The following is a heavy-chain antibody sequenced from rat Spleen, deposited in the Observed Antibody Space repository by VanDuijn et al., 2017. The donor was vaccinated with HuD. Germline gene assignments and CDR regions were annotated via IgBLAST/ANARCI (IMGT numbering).Heavy chain of an antibody. D-gene: IGHD1-2*01. J-gene: IGHJ2*01. CDR2: ISPSGGSST. CDR3: ASITSAAYFDY. V-gene: IGHV5-19*01. CDR1: GFSFSNYG. Sequence: EVQLVESGGGLVQPGRSLKLSCTASGFSFSNYGMYWIHQTPTKGLEWVASISPSGGSSTYYRDSVKGRFTISRDNAKSTLYLQMDSLRSEDTATYYCASITSAAYFDYWGQGVMVTVSS.